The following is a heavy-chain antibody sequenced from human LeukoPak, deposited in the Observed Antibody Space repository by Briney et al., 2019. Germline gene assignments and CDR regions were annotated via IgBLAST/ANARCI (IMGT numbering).Heavy chain of an antibody. V-gene: IGHV4-39*07. CDR1: GASISSGSNY. J-gene: IGHJ4*02. CDR2: IYSSGST. D-gene: IGHD5-24*01. CDR3: ARGRDGFNSLPFDY. Sequence: SETLSLTCSVSGASISSGSNYWGWIRQPPGKTLEWIGSIYSSGSTYYNPSLKSRVIIIIDTPKNHFSLTLSSVTAADTAVYYCARGRDGFNSLPFDYWGQGTLVTVSS.